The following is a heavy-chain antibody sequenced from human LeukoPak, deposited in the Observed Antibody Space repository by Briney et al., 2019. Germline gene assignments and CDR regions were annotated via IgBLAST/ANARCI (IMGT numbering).Heavy chain of an antibody. CDR3: ARGSTAIYAIDY. V-gene: IGHV3-13*01. D-gene: IGHD2-8*02. CDR1: GFTFSSYD. CDR2: IGTAGDT. Sequence: GGSLRLSCAASGFTFSSYDMHWVRQATGKGLEWVSAIGTAGDTYYPGSVKGRFTISRENAKNSLYLQVNSLRAGDTAVYYCARGSTAIYAIDYWGQGTLVTVSS. J-gene: IGHJ4*02.